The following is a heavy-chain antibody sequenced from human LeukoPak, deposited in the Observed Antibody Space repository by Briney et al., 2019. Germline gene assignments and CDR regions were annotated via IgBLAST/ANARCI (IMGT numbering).Heavy chain of an antibody. J-gene: IGHJ1*01. CDR3: ARGPSYFQH. CDR2: TYYRSKWYK. CDR1: GDSISSNSAT. V-gene: IGHV6-1*01. Sequence: SQTLSLTCAISGDSISSNSATWNWIRHSPSRGLEWLGRTYYRSKWYKYYAVSVKGRITINPDTSKNQFSLQLNSVTHEDTAVYYCARGPSYFQHWGQGTLVTVSS.